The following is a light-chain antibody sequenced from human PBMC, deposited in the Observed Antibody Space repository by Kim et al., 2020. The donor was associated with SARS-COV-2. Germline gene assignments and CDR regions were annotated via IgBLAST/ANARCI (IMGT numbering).Light chain of an antibody. CDR1: QTISNY. J-gene: IGKJ2*01. CDR3: QQSYSMPRT. V-gene: IGKV1-39*01. Sequence: DIQMTQSPSSLSASVGDRVTITCRASQTISNYLNWYQQKPGKAPKLLISSASSFQSWVPSRFRGSGSGTDFTLTISSLQPEDFATYYCQQSYSMPRTFGQGTKLEI. CDR2: SAS.